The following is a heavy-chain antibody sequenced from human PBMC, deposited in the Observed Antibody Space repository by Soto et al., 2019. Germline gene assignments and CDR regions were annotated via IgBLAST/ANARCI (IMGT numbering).Heavy chain of an antibody. Sequence: GGSLRLSCAASGFTFSSYGMHWVRQAPGKGLEWVAVISYDGSNKYYADSVKGRFTISRDNSKNTLYLQMKSLRAEDTAVYYCAREPVVTAIPDYYYYYGMDVWGQGTTVTVSS. CDR1: GFTFSSYG. CDR2: ISYDGSNK. D-gene: IGHD2-21*02. CDR3: AREPVVTAIPDYYYYYGMDV. V-gene: IGHV3-30*03. J-gene: IGHJ6*02.